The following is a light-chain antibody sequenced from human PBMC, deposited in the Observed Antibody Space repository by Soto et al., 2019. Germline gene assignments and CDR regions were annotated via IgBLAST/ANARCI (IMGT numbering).Light chain of an antibody. CDR2: GAS. Sequence: DIQMTQSPSTLSASVGDRVAITCRASQTVSTWLAWYQQKPGTAPRLLIYGASSLNSGVPSRFSGSGSGTEFTLSISSLQPDDFATYYCLQHNSYPLTFGQGTKVDIK. CDR1: QTVSTW. V-gene: IGKV1-5*01. J-gene: IGKJ1*01. CDR3: LQHNSYPLT.